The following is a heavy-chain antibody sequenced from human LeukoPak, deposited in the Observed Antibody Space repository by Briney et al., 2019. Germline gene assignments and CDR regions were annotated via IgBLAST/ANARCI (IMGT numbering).Heavy chain of an antibody. D-gene: IGHD3-10*01. J-gene: IGHJ6*04. V-gene: IGHV4-4*07. CDR1: GGSINDYY. Sequence: SETLSLTCTVSGGSINDYYWSWVRQPAGKGLEWVGRTYSSGCTTYNPSLKSRVAMSVDTSQNQFSLKMTSVTAADTAVYYCAREGKWFGTYYYCMDVWGKGTTVTVSS. CDR3: AREGKWFGTYYYCMDV. CDR2: TYSSGCT.